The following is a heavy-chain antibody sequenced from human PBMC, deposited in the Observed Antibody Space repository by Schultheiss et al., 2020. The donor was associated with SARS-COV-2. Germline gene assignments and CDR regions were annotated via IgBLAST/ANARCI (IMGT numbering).Heavy chain of an antibody. Sequence: SQTLSLTCAVYGGSFSGYYWSWIRQPPGKGLEWIGEINHSGSTNYNPSLKSRVTISVDTSKNQFSLKLSSVTAADTAVYYCARHVWGSGLDYWGQGTLVTVSS. D-gene: IGHD7-27*01. V-gene: IGHV4-34*01. CDR1: GGSFSGYY. CDR3: ARHVWGSGLDY. CDR2: INHSGST. J-gene: IGHJ4*02.